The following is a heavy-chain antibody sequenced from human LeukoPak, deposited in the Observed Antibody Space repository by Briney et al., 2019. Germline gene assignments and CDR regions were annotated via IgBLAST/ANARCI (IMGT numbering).Heavy chain of an antibody. CDR3: ARVTSDTAMVNDAFDI. J-gene: IGHJ3*02. V-gene: IGHV1-69*05. CDR1: GGTLSSYA. D-gene: IGHD5-18*01. Sequence: ASVKVSCKASGGTLSSYAISWVRQAPGQGLEWMGGIIPIFGTANYAQKFQGRITITTDESTSTAYMELSSLRSEDTAVYYCARVTSDTAMVNDAFDIWGQGTMVTVSS. CDR2: IIPIFGTA.